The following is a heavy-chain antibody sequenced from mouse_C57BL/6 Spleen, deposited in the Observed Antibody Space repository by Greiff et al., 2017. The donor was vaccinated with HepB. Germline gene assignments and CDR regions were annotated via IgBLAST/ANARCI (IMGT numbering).Heavy chain of an antibody. CDR3: ARGNYDSNYYAMDY. CDR1: GFTFSSYG. J-gene: IGHJ4*01. Sequence: EVKLMESGGDLVKPGGSLKLSCAASGFTFSSYGMSWVRQTPDKRLEWVATISSGGSYTYYPDSVKGRFTISRDNAKNTLYLQMSSLKSEDTAMYYCARGNYDSNYYAMDYWGQGTSVTVSS. V-gene: IGHV5-6*01. CDR2: ISSGGSYT. D-gene: IGHD2-4*01.